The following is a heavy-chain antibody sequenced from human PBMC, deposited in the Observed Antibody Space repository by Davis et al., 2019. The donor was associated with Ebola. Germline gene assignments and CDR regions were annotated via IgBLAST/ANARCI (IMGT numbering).Heavy chain of an antibody. CDR2: SSSSRTTA. J-gene: IGHJ3*02. CDR1: GFTFSSSS. V-gene: IGHV3-48*02. CDR3: ARGVDYGFDI. D-gene: IGHD2-21*02. Sequence: GGSLRLSCAASGFTFSSSSMNWVRQAPGKGLEWVSHSSSSRTTAYYADSVKGRFTISRDNVKGSLYLQMNSLRDEDTAVYYCARGVDYGFDIWGQGTMVTVSS.